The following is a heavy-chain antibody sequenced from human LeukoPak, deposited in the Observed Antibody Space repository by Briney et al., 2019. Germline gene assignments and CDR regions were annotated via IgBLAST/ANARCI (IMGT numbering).Heavy chain of an antibody. Sequence: GGSLRLSCAASGFTFSSYWMSWVRQAPGKGLEWVAVISYDGSRTYYLDSVKGRFTISRDKSKTTLYLQMNSLRAEDTAVYYCAIAEGAPDVWGQGTTVTVSS. J-gene: IGHJ6*02. CDR3: AIAEGAPDV. CDR1: GFTFSSYW. V-gene: IGHV3-30*03. D-gene: IGHD1-26*01. CDR2: ISYDGSRT.